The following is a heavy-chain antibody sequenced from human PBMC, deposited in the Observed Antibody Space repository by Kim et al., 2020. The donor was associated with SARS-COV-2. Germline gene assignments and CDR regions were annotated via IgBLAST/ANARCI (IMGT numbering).Heavy chain of an antibody. CDR3: ARVVGAWFGELKGGCWFDP. CDR2: IYYSGST. CDR1: GGSISSYY. Sequence: SETLSLTCTVSGGSISSYYWSWIRQPPGKGLEWIGYIYYSGSTNYNPSLKSRVTISVDTSKNQFSLKLSSVTAADTAVYYCARVVGAWFGELKGGCWFDPWGQGTLVTVSS. J-gene: IGHJ5*02. D-gene: IGHD3-10*01. V-gene: IGHV4-59*01.